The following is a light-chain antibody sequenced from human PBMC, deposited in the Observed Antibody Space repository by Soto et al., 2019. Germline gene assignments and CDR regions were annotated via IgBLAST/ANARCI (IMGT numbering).Light chain of an antibody. Sequence: EIVLTQSPGTLPLSPGETASLSCTASQSLTSTYLAWYQQKPGQAPRLLVYGASRRATGISDRFSGDGSGTDFTLTISRLEPEDFGVYYCQQFGSSIPHTFGQGTKLEIK. J-gene: IGKJ2*01. V-gene: IGKV3-20*01. CDR3: QQFGSSIPHT. CDR2: GAS. CDR1: QSLTSTY.